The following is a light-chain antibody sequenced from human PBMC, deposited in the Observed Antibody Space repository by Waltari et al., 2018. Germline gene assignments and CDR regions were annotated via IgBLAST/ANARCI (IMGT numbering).Light chain of an antibody. Sequence: EIVLTQSPGTLSLSPGERATLSCRASQSVSSTYLAWCQQRPGQAPRLLIYGASSRATDIPDRFSGSGSGTDFTLTISRLEPEDFAVYYCQQYGSSPPYTFGQGTKLEIK. V-gene: IGKV3-20*01. CDR1: QSVSSTY. CDR3: QQYGSSPPYT. J-gene: IGKJ2*01. CDR2: GAS.